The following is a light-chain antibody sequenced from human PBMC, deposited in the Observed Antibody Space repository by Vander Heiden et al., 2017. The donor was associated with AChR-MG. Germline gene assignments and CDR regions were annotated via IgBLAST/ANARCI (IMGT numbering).Light chain of an antibody. CDR3: QQSYSTPFT. CDR2: AAS. V-gene: IGKV1-39*01. CDR1: QSISSF. J-gene: IGKJ3*01. Sequence: DIQTTQSPSSLSASVGDRVTITCRASQSISSFLSWYQQKPGKAPNLLIYAASSLQSGVPSRFSGSGSGTDFTLTISSLQPEDFATYYCQQSYSTPFTFGPGTKVDIK.